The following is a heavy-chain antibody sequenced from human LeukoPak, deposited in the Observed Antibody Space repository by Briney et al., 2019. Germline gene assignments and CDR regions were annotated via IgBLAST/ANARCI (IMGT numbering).Heavy chain of an antibody. Sequence: ASVKVSCKASGYTFTSYAMNWVRQAPGQGLEWMGWINTNTGNPTYAQGFTGRFVFSLDTSVSTAYLQISSLKAEDTAVYYCARDAAPYYYGSGAGMDVWGKGTTVTASS. CDR3: ARDAAPYYYGSGAGMDV. V-gene: IGHV7-4-1*02. CDR2: INTNTGNP. D-gene: IGHD3-10*01. J-gene: IGHJ6*03. CDR1: GYTFTSYA.